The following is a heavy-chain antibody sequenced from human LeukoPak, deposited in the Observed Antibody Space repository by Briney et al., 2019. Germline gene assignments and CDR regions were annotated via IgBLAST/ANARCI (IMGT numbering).Heavy chain of an antibody. CDR3: ARSPTVTPNFDY. D-gene: IGHD4-17*01. V-gene: IGHV4-59*08. CDR2: IYYSGST. J-gene: IGHJ4*02. CDR1: GGSISSYY. Sequence: SGTLSLTCTVSGGSISSYYWSWIRQPPGKGLEWIGYIYYSGSTNYNPSLKSRVTISVDTSKNQFSLKLSSVTAADTAVYYCARSPTVTPNFDYWGQGTLVTVSS.